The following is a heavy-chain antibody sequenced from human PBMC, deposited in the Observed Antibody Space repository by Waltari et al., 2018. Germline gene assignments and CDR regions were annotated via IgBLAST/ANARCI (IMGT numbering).Heavy chain of an antibody. Sequence: SGFTVSNYGMNWMRQAPGKGLEWVAAISGRGDVTYYADSVKGRFTISRDNSHNFLYLQMNTLSAEDTAVYYCSLDSWGQGTLVTVSP. CDR3: SLDS. V-gene: IGHV3-23*01. J-gene: IGHJ5*02. CDR1: GFTVSNYG. CDR2: ISGRGDVT.